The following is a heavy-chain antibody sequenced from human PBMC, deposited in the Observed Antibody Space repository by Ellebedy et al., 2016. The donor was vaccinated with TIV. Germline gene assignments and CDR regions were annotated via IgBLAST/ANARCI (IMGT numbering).Heavy chain of an antibody. CDR2: IKSKTDGGTK. Sequence: GGSLRLSCAASGFTFSNAWMNWVRQAPGKGLEWVGRIKSKTDGGTKDYAAPVKGRFTISRDDSKNTLYLQMNSLKTEDTAVYYCTTLTTVTFGVDYWGQGTLVTVSS. CDR1: GFTFSNAW. J-gene: IGHJ4*02. D-gene: IGHD4-11*01. CDR3: TTLTTVTFGVDY. V-gene: IGHV3-15*07.